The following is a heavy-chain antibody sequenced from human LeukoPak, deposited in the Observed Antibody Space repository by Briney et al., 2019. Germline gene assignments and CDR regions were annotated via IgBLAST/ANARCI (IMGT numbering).Heavy chain of an antibody. J-gene: IGHJ4*02. CDR2: ISAYNGNT. V-gene: IGHV1-18*01. CDR3: ARSPHILTGENFDY. Sequence: ASVKVSCKASGYTFTSYGISWVRQAPGQGLEWMGWISAYNGNTNYAQKFQDRVTMTTDTSTSTAYMELRTLRSDDTAVYYCARSPHILTGENFDYWGQGTLVTVSS. D-gene: IGHD3-9*01. CDR1: GYTFTSYG.